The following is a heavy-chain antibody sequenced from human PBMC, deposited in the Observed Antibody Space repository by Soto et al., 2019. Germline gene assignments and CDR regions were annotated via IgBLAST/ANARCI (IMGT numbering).Heavy chain of an antibody. CDR2: IIPIFGTA. Sequence: QVQLVQSGAEVKKPGSSVKVSCKASGGTFSSYAISWVRQAPGQGLEWMGGIIPIFGTANYAQKFQGRVTITADESTSTAYMELSSLRYEDTAVYYCAREVRGVIQAKYFQHWGQGTLVTVSS. D-gene: IGHD3-10*01. V-gene: IGHV1-69*01. CDR1: GGTFSSYA. J-gene: IGHJ1*01. CDR3: AREVRGVIQAKYFQH.